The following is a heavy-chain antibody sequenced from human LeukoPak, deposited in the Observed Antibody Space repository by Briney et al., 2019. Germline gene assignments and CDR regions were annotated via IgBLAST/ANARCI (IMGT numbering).Heavy chain of an antibody. CDR1: GGSISSSSYY. V-gene: IGHV4-39*07. CDR2: IYYSGST. J-gene: IGHJ4*02. D-gene: IGHD3-22*01. CDR3: ARAYYYDSSGPRAFDY. Sequence: SETLSLTCTVSGGSISSSSYYWGWIRQPPGKGLEWIGSIYYSGSTYYNPSLKSRVTISVDTSKNQFSLKLSSVTAADTAVYYCARAYYYDSSGPRAFDYWGQGTLVTVSS.